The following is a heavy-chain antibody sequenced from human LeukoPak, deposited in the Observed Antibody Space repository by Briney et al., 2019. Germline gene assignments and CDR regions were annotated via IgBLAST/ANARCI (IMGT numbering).Heavy chain of an antibody. V-gene: IGHV4-59*11. CDR2: IYYSGST. D-gene: IGHD6-13*01. CDR1: GGSMSSHY. CDR3: ARDLEQQLVQGPYYSYYYMDV. J-gene: IGHJ6*03. Sequence: SETLSLTCTVSGGSMSSHYWSWIRQSPGKGLELIGYIYYSGSTNYNPSLKSRVSMSVDTSKNEFSLKLSSVTAADTAVYYCARDLEQQLVQGPYYSYYYMDVWGKGTTVTASS.